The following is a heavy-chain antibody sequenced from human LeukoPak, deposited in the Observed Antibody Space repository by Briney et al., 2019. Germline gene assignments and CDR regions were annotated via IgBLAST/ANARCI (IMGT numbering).Heavy chain of an antibody. D-gene: IGHD3-22*01. CDR3: AGYYYDSSGYPY. J-gene: IGHJ4*02. CDR1: GYTLTELS. V-gene: IGHV1-24*01. CDR2: FDPEDGET. Sequence: ASVKVSCKVSGYTLTELSMHWARQAPGKGLEWMGGFDPEDGETIYAQKFQGRVTMTEDTSTDTAYMELSSLRSEDTAVYYCAGYYYDSSGYPYWGQGTLVTVSS.